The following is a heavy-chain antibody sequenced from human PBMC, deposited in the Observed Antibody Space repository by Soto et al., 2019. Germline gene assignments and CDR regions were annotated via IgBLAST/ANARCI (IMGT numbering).Heavy chain of an antibody. CDR2: IYRGTT. Sequence: EVQLVESGGGLVQPGGSLRLSCAASGFTVSDNYMNWVRQAPGKGLEWVAVIYRGTTYYADSVKGRFTISRDNSKNTLYLQMSSLRPEDTAVYYCARDVVRRDYDRTGYSFDYWGQGTLVAVSS. J-gene: IGHJ4*02. CDR1: GFTVSDNY. V-gene: IGHV3-66*01. D-gene: IGHD3-22*01. CDR3: ARDVVRRDYDRTGYSFDY.